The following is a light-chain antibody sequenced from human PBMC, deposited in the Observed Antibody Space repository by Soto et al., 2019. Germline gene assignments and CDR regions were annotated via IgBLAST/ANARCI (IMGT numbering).Light chain of an antibody. CDR2: DAS. Sequence: DIQMTQSPSTLPASIGDRVTITCRASQSISPWLAWYQQKPGKAPKLLIYDASRVSIGVPSRFIGGGSGTEFTLTISSLQPDDFATYYCHQYSSYLWTFGQGAKVDIK. CDR1: QSISPW. V-gene: IGKV1-5*01. J-gene: IGKJ1*01. CDR3: HQYSSYLWT.